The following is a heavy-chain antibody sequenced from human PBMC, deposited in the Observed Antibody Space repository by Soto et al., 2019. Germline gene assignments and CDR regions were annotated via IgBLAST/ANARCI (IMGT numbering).Heavy chain of an antibody. CDR1: GFTFSNYN. CDR2: ISSRSSTI. J-gene: IGHJ6*02. V-gene: IGHV3-48*02. CDR3: ARDCGKGYGMDV. Sequence: PGGSLRLSCAASGFTFSNYNMNWARQAPGKGLEWVSYISSRSSTIYYADSVKGRFTISRDNAKNSLYLQMNSLRDEDTAVYYCARDCGKGYGMDVWGQGTTVTVSS.